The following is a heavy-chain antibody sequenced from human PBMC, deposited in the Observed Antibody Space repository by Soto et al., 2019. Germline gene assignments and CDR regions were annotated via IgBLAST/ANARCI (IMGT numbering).Heavy chain of an antibody. Sequence: QVHLQESGPGLVKPSGTLSLTCAVSGDSITSSNWWSWVRQAPGKGLEWIGEIYHSGATTYNPSLKNRATISVDPSNNHFSLKLTSVIAADTAVYFCARDLGTGTDYWGRGTLVTVAS. CDR2: IYHSGAT. CDR1: GDSITSSNW. V-gene: IGHV4-4*02. CDR3: ARDLGTGTDY. D-gene: IGHD1-1*01. J-gene: IGHJ4*02.